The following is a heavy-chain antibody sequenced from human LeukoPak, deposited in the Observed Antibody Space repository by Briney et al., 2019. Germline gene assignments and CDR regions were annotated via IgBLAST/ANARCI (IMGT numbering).Heavy chain of an antibody. D-gene: IGHD6-13*01. Sequence: ASVKVSCKASGYTFTSYDINWVRQATGQGLEWMGWMNPNSGNTGYAQKFQGRVTMTRNTSISTAYMELSSLRSEDTAVYYCANSFGPVIAAAGTGADWGQGTLVTVSS. V-gene: IGHV1-8*01. J-gene: IGHJ1*01. CDR1: GYTFTSYD. CDR2: MNPNSGNT. CDR3: ANSFGPVIAAAGTGAD.